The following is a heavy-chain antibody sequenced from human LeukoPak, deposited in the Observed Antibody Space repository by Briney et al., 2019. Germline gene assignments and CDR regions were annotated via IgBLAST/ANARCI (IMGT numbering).Heavy chain of an antibody. V-gene: IGHV3-30*02. Sequence: GGSLRLSCAASGFTFSNYGMHWVRQAPGKGLEWVAFIGYDGSNKYYADSVKGRFTISRDNSKNTLYLQMNSLRAEDTAVYYCASHYDILTGYWNFDYWGQGTLVTVSS. J-gene: IGHJ4*02. CDR3: ASHYDILTGYWNFDY. D-gene: IGHD3-9*01. CDR2: IGYDGSNK. CDR1: GFTFSNYG.